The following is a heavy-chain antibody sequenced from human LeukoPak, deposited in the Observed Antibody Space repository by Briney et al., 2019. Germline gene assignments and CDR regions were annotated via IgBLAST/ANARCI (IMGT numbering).Heavy chain of an antibody. Sequence: QSGGSLRLSCAASGFTFSSYAMSWVRQAPGKGLEGVSAMSGSGGSTYYADSGKGRFTISRDNSKNTLYLQMNSRRAEDTAVYYCAKGGYSSGWSRVDLPDYWGQGTLVTVSS. D-gene: IGHD6-19*01. J-gene: IGHJ4*02. V-gene: IGHV3-23*01. CDR2: MSGSGGST. CDR1: GFTFSSYA. CDR3: AKGGYSSGWSRVDLPDY.